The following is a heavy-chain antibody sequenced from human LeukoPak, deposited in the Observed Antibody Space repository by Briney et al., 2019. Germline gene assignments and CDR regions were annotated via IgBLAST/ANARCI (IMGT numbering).Heavy chain of an antibody. CDR3: ARHDGGYGPFDY. CDR1: GFTVSTNS. Sequence: GGSLRLSCAVSGFTVSTNSMNWVRQAPGRGLGWVSIIYGGGSIYYADSVKGRFTISRDISMNTLYLQMTSLRVEDTAMYFCARHDGGYGPFDYWGQGTPITVSS. D-gene: IGHD5-12*01. CDR2: IYGGGSI. J-gene: IGHJ4*02. V-gene: IGHV3-53*01.